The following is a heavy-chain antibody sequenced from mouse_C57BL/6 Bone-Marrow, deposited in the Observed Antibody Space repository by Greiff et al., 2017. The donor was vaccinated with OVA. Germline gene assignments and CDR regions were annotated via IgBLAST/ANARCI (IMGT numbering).Heavy chain of an antibody. V-gene: IGHV2-2*01. Sequence: QVQLQQSGPGLVQPSQSLSITCTVSGFSLTSYGVHWVRQSPGKGLEWLGVIWSGGSTDYNAAFISRLSISKDNSKSQVFFKMNSLQADDTAIYYCARNELGYWYFDVWGTGTTVTVSS. D-gene: IGHD4-1*01. J-gene: IGHJ1*03. CDR1: GFSLTSYG. CDR2: IWSGGST. CDR3: ARNELGYWYFDV.